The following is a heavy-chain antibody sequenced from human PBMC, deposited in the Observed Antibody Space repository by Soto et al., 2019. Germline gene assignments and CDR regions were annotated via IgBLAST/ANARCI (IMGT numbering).Heavy chain of an antibody. CDR3: ARDRGDYYGMDV. CDR2: IYHSGST. V-gene: IGHV4-38-2*02. Sequence: LSLTCAVSGYSISSGYYWGWIRQPPGKGLEWIGSIYHSGSTYYNPSLKSRVTISVDTSKNQFSLKLSSVTAADTAVYYCARDRGDYYGMDVWGQGTTVTVSS. D-gene: IGHD3-10*01. J-gene: IGHJ6*02. CDR1: GYSISSGYY.